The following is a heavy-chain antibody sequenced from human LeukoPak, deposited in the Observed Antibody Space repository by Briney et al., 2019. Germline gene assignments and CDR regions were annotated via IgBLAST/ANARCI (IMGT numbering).Heavy chain of an antibody. Sequence: SETLSLTCTVSGGSISSSSYYWGWIRQPPGKGLEWIGSIYYSGSTYYNPSLKSRVTISVDTSKNQFSLKLSSVTAADTAVYYCASGIQLWLSSHWGQGTLVTVSS. CDR1: GGSISSSSYY. D-gene: IGHD5-18*01. CDR2: IYYSGST. V-gene: IGHV4-39*01. J-gene: IGHJ4*02. CDR3: ASGIQLWLSSH.